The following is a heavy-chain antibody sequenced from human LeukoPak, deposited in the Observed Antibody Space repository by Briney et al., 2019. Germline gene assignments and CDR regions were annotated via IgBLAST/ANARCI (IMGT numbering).Heavy chain of an antibody. CDR1: GGSISSYY. CDR2: IYYSGST. Sequence: AETLSLTCTVSGGSISSYYWSWVRQPPGKGRGWIGYIYYSGSTTSNPSLKSRVTISVDTSKNQFSLKLSSVTAADTAVYYCAGRHLTTGTTPTVTGILRWGQGTLVTVSS. J-gene: IGHJ4*02. V-gene: IGHV4-59*01. D-gene: IGHD1-1*01. CDR3: AGRHLTTGTTPTVTGILR.